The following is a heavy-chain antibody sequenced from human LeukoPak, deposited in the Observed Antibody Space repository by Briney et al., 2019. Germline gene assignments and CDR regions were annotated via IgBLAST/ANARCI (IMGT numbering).Heavy chain of an antibody. CDR3: ARGGITIFGVVIGAFDY. CDR2: MNPNSGNT. V-gene: IGHV1-8*01. D-gene: IGHD3-3*01. CDR1: GYTFTSYD. J-gene: IGHJ4*02. Sequence: ASVKVSCKASGYTFTSYDINWVRQATGQGLEWMGWMNPNSGNTGYAQKFQGRVTMTRNTSRSTAYRELSSLRSEDTAVYYCARGGITIFGVVIGAFDYWGQGPLVTVSS.